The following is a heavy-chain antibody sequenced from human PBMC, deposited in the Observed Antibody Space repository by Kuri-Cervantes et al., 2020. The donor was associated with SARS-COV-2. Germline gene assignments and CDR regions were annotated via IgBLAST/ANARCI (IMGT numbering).Heavy chain of an antibody. CDR2: IYWNDDK. D-gene: IGHD3-10*01. CDR1: GFSLRTSGVG. V-gene: IGHV2-5*01. Sequence: SGPTLVKPTQTLTLTCIFSGFSLRTSGVGVGWIRQPPGKALEWLALIYWNDDKRYSPSLKSRPTITRDTSRNQVVLTMTNMDPADTATYYCAHSPPPPRKIITMVRGVINYFDYWGQGTLVTVSS. J-gene: IGHJ4*02. CDR3: AHSPPPPRKIITMVRGVINYFDY.